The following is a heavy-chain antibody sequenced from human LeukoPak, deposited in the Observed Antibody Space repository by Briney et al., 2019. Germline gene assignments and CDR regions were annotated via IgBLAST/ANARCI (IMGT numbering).Heavy chain of an antibody. Sequence: ASVKVSCKASGYTFTGYYMHWVRQAPGQGLEWMGWINPNSGGTNYAQKFQGRVTVTRDTSISTAYMELSRLRSDDTAVYYCARVRGFGESSPADYWGQGTLVTVSS. V-gene: IGHV1-2*02. CDR1: GYTFTGYY. CDR2: INPNSGGT. D-gene: IGHD3-10*01. J-gene: IGHJ4*02. CDR3: ARVRGFGESSPADY.